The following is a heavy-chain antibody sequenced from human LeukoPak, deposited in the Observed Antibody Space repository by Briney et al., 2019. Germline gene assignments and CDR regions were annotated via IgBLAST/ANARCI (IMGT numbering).Heavy chain of an antibody. CDR3: ARDPYYDILTGSLRGGFDY. CDR2: IKQDGSEK. V-gene: IGHV3-7*01. CDR1: GFTFSSYW. D-gene: IGHD3-9*01. J-gene: IGHJ4*02. Sequence: PGGSLRLSCAASGFTFSSYWMSWVRQAPGKGLEWVANIKQDGSEKYYVDSVKGRFTISRDNAKNSLYLQMNSLRAEDTAVYYCARDPYYDILTGSLRGGFDYWGQGTLVTVSS.